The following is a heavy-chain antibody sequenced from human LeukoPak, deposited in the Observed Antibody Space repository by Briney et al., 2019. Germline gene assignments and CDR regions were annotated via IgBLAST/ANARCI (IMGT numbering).Heavy chain of an antibody. Sequence: SQTLSLTCTISGDSVSSNSVTWNWLRQSPSRGLEWLGRTFYRSKWNADYAPSVQSRITINPDSSRNQFSLQLHSVTPDDTAVYFCARWDRLAKPAVDHWGQGTLVTVSS. D-gene: IGHD3-16*01. J-gene: IGHJ4*02. CDR1: GDSVSSNSVT. CDR2: TFYRSKWNA. V-gene: IGHV6-1*01. CDR3: ARWDRLAKPAVDH.